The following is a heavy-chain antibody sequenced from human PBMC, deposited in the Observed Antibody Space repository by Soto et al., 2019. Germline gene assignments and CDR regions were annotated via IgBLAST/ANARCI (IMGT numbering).Heavy chain of an antibody. Sequence: QVQLVESGGGVVQPGRSLRLSCAASGFTFRSYAMGWVRQAPGKGLEWVAVISYDGTNKYYADSVKGRFPISRDKSKNPRPLQMNSLTAEDTAVLHCARDDSNSWSEFCGQGGLVT. CDR1: GFTFRSYA. CDR2: ISYDGTNK. CDR3: ARDDSNSWSEF. J-gene: IGHJ4*02. D-gene: IGHD6-13*01. V-gene: IGHV3-30*07.